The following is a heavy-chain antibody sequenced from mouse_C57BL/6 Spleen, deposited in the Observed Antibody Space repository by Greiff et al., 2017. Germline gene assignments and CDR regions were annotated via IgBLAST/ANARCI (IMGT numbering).Heavy chain of an antibody. D-gene: IGHD2-4*01. Sequence: VQLQQSGAELVKPGASVKLSCKASGYTFTEYTIHWVKQRSGQGLEWIGWFYPGSGSIKYNEKFKDKATLTAGKYSSTVYMELSRLTSEDSAVFFCARHEERGYDYDEFYAMDYWGQGTSVTVSS. CDR3: ARHEERGYDYDEFYAMDY. J-gene: IGHJ4*01. CDR1: GYTFTEYT. CDR2: FYPGSGSI. V-gene: IGHV1-62-2*01.